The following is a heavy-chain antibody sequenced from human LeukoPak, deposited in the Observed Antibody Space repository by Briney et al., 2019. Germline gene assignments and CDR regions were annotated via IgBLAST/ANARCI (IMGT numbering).Heavy chain of an antibody. D-gene: IGHD4-23*01. J-gene: IGHJ6*02. Sequence: SETLSLTCTVFGGSISSYYWSWIRQPPGKGLEWIGYIYYSGSTNYNPSLRSRVTISVDTSKNQFSLKLSSVTAADTAVYYCARDMSYGGYYYGMDVWGQGTTVTVSS. V-gene: IGHV4-59*01. CDR3: ARDMSYGGYYYGMDV. CDR1: GGSISSYY. CDR2: IYYSGST.